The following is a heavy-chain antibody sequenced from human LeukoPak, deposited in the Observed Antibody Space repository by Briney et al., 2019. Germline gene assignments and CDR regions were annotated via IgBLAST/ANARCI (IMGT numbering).Heavy chain of an antibody. CDR3: TTYPPSRWFGELSY. D-gene: IGHD3-10*01. Sequence: PGGSLRLSCAGSGFTFSYAWMSWVRQAPGKGLEWVGRIKSRGDGGTTDYAAPVKGRFTISRDDSKNMLYLHMSSLKTEDTAVYYCTTYPPSRWFGELSYWGQGTLVTVSS. CDR1: GFTFSYAW. V-gene: IGHV3-15*01. CDR2: IKSRGDGGTT. J-gene: IGHJ4*02.